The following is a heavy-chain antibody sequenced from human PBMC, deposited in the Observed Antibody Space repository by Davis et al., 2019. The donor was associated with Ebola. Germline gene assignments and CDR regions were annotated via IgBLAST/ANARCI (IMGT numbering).Heavy chain of an antibody. CDR2: IKQDGSEI. V-gene: IGHV3-7*04. CDR3: GRGAWLAF. J-gene: IGHJ4*02. CDR1: GFSFSTYW. Sequence: GGSLRLSCAASGFSFSTYWMSWVRQAPGKGLEWVANIKQDGSEIYYVDSVKGRFTISRDNAKNSVYLQMNSLRAEDTAVYYCGRGAWLAFRGQGTLVTVSS. D-gene: IGHD5-18*01.